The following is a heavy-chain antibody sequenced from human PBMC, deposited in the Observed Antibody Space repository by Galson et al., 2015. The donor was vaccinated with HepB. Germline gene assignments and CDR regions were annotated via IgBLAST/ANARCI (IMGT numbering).Heavy chain of an antibody. J-gene: IGHJ6*03. CDR1: GFTFSGSA. D-gene: IGHD6-13*01. V-gene: IGHV3-73*01. Sequence: SLRLSCAASGFTFSGSAMHWVRQASGKGLEWVGRIRSKANSYATAYAASVKGRFTISRDDSKNTAYLQMNSLKTEDTAVYYCTRHWDSSNYYYYYMDVWGKGTTVTVSS. CDR2: IRSKANSYAT. CDR3: TRHWDSSNYYYYYMDV.